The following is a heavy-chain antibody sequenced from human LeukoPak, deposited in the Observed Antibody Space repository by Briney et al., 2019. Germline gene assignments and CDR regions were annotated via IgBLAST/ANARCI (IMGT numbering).Heavy chain of an antibody. V-gene: IGHV4-59*01. CDR2: IYYSGST. CDR3: ARAGGSGSYYKAIDY. D-gene: IGHD3-10*01. J-gene: IGHJ4*02. Sequence: SETLSFTCTVSGGSISSYYWSWIRQPPGKGLEWIGYIYYSGSTNYNPSLKSRVTISVDTSKNQFSLKLSSVTAADTAVYYCARAGGSGSYYKAIDYWGQGTLVTVSS. CDR1: GGSISSYY.